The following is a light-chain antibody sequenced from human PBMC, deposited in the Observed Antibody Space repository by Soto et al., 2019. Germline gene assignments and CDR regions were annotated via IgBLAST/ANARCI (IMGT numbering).Light chain of an antibody. CDR3: QQYGSSPRT. CDR1: QSLSSSY. CDR2: GAS. V-gene: IGKV3-20*01. Sequence: EIVLTQSPGTLSLSPGERATLSCRASQSLSSSYLAWYQQNPGQAPRLLIYGASNRATGVPDRFCGSGSGTEFTLTISRLEPEDFAVYYCQQYGSSPRTFGQGTKVEIK. J-gene: IGKJ1*01.